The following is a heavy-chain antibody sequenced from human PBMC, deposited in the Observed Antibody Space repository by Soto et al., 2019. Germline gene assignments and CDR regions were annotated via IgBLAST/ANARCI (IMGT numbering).Heavy chain of an antibody. V-gene: IGHV1-69*01. CDR3: AGTIAITYDHGMEV. CDR2: IKTIFGSG. Sequence: QVQLGQSGAAFEKHGSSVKVSCKASGGTLSSYAIDWVRQAPGQGLGWMGGIKTIFGSGNYALKFHGSVTITADESTNTAYMERSTMRSEYTAVYYCAGTIAITYDHGMEVWGNGTTVTV. CDR1: GGTLSSYA. D-gene: IGHD6-13*01. J-gene: IGHJ6*04.